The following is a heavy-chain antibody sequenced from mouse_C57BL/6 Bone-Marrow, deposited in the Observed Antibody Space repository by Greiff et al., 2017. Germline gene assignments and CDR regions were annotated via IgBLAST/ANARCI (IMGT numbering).Heavy chain of an antibody. Sequence: QVQLQQPGAELVKPGASVKVSCKASGYTFTSYWMHWVKQRPGQGLEWIGRIHPSDSDTNYNQKFKGKATLTVDKSSSTAYMQLSSLTSEDSAVYYCAIYGVSMVTWYVDVWGTGTTVTVSS. CDR3: AIYGVSMVTWYVDV. CDR1: GYTFTSYW. D-gene: IGHD2-2*01. CDR2: IHPSDSDT. V-gene: IGHV1-74*01. J-gene: IGHJ1*03.